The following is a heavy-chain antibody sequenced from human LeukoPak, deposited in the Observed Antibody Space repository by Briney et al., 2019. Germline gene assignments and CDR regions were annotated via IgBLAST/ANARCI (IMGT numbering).Heavy chain of an antibody. J-gene: IGHJ4*02. CDR3: ATDREGDPSAYYLV. CDR2: ISGGGGTT. D-gene: IGHD3-22*01. V-gene: IGHV3-23*01. Sequence: GGSLRLSCAASGFTFSSYAMTWVRQAPGKGLEWGSSISGGGGTTYYADSVKGRFTISRDNSKNTLFLQMNSLRAEDSAVYYCATDREGDPSAYYLVGGQGTLITVSS. CDR1: GFTFSSYA.